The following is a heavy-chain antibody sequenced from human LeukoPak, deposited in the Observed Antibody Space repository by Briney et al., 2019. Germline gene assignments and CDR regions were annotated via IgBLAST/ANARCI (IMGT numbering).Heavy chain of an antibody. D-gene: IGHD6-13*01. J-gene: IGHJ3*02. Sequence: SETLSLTCTVSGGSISIGGYYWSWIRQHPGKGLEWIGYIYYSGSTYYNPSLKSRVTISVDTSKNQFSLKLSSVTAADTAVYYCARDLKSSSWFHDAFDIWGQGTMVTVSS. CDR2: IYYSGST. CDR3: ARDLKSSSWFHDAFDI. CDR1: GGSISIGGYY. V-gene: IGHV4-31*03.